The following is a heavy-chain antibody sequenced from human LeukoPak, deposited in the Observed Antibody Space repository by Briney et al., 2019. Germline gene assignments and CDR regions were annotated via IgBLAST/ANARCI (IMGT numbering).Heavy chain of an antibody. J-gene: IGHJ3*02. V-gene: IGHV4-59*01. CDR2: IYYSGST. CDR3: ARDKGSGWYADAFDI. CDR1: GGSISSYY. D-gene: IGHD6-19*01. Sequence: SETLSLTCTVSGGSISSYYWSWMRQPPGNGLEWIGYIYYSGSTNYNPSLKSRVTISVDTSKNQFSLKLSSVTAADTAVYYCARDKGSGWYADAFDIWGQGTMVTVSS.